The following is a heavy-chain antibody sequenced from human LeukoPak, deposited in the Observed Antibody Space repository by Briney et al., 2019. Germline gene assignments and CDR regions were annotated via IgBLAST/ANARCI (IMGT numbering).Heavy chain of an antibody. CDR2: NSGGSS. V-gene: IGHV3-23*01. D-gene: IGHD6-19*01. CDR3: AKDLGSSGWYIDY. CDR1: GFTVSTYG. Sequence: GGSLRLSCAASGFTVSTYGVYWVRQSPGKGLEWVSSNSGGSSYYADSVKGRFTISRDNSKNTLYLQMNSLRAEDTAVYYCAKDLGSSGWYIDYWGQGTLVTVSS. J-gene: IGHJ4*02.